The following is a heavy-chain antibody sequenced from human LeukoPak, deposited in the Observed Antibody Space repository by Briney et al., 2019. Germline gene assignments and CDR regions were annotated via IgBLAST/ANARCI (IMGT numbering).Heavy chain of an antibody. CDR1: GFTFSDYY. V-gene: IGHV3-11*01. Sequence: PGGSLRLSCAASGFTFSDYYMSWIRQAPGKGLEWVSYISSSGSIIYYADADSVKGRFTISRDNAKNSLYLQMNSLRAEDTAVYYCARGFGDYVGHCYGMDVWGQGTTVTVSS. CDR3: ARGFGDYVGHCYGMDV. CDR2: ISSSGSII. D-gene: IGHD4-17*01. J-gene: IGHJ6*02.